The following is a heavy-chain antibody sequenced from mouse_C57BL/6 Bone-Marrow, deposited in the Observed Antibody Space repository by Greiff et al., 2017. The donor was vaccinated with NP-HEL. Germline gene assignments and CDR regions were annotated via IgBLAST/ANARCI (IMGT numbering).Heavy chain of an antibody. J-gene: IGHJ2*01. CDR2: IYPRSGNT. CDR1: GYTFTSYG. D-gene: IGHD1-1*01. Sequence: VQRVESGAELARPGASVKLSCKASGYTFTSYGISWVKQRTGQGLEWIGEIYPRSGNTYYNEKFKGKATLTADKSSSTAYMELRSLTSEDSAVYFCARRDYYGSSYVVFPFFDYWGQGTTLTVSS. CDR3: ARRDYYGSSYVVFPFFDY. V-gene: IGHV1-81*01.